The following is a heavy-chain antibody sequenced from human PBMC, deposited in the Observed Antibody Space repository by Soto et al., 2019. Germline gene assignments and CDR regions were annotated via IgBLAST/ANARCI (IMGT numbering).Heavy chain of an antibody. CDR3: ARAYGDYLRYYYYYMDV. CDR2: IWYDGSNK. V-gene: IGHV3-33*01. J-gene: IGHJ6*03. Sequence: GGSLRLSCAASGFTFSSYGMHWVRQAPGKGLEWVAVIWYDGSNKYYADSVKGRFTISRDNSKNTLYLQMNSLRAEDTAVYYCARAYGDYLRYYYYYMDVWGKGTTVTVSS. CDR1: GFTFSSYG. D-gene: IGHD4-17*01.